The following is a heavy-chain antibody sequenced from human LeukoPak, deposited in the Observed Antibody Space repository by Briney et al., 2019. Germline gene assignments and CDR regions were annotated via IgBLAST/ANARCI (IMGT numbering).Heavy chain of an antibody. CDR2: IKQDGSEK. V-gene: IGHV3-7*03. J-gene: IGHJ4*02. Sequence: GGSLRLSCAASGFTFSSYAMSWVRQAPGKGLEWVANIKQDGSEKYYVDSVKGRFTISRDNSKNTLYLQMNSLRAEDTAIYYRPKDRDTAMGTFDYWGQGTLVTVSS. CDR1: GFTFSSYA. D-gene: IGHD5-18*01. CDR3: PKDRDTAMGTFDY.